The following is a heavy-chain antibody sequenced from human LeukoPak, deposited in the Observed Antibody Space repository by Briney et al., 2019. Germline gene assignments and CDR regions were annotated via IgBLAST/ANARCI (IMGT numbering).Heavy chain of an antibody. Sequence: GGSLRLSCAVSGVTVSTNYMGWVRRAPGKGLEWVSVIYADGGGGGPYYADSVKGRFTISRDNSRNTLYLQMSNLRADDTAMYYCSRDRSRGYSFTWGQGTLVTVS. J-gene: IGHJ5*02. CDR3: SRDRSRGYSFT. V-gene: IGHV3-53*01. CDR1: GVTVSTNY. CDR2: IYADGGGGGP. D-gene: IGHD5-12*01.